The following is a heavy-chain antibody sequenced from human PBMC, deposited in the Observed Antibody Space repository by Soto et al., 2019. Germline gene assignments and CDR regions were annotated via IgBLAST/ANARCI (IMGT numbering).Heavy chain of an antibody. J-gene: IGHJ4*02. Sequence: VGSLRLSCAASGFTFSSYAMSWVRQAPGKGLEWVSAISGSGGSTYYADSVKGRFTISRDDSKNTLYLQMNSLRAEDTAVYYCAKHPYDSSGYYGDYWGQGTLVTVSS. V-gene: IGHV3-23*01. CDR3: AKHPYDSSGYYGDY. D-gene: IGHD3-22*01. CDR1: GFTFSSYA. CDR2: ISGSGGST.